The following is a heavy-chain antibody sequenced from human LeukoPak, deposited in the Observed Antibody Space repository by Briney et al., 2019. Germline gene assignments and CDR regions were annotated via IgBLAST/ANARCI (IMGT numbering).Heavy chain of an antibody. V-gene: IGHV4-31*02. J-gene: IGHJ4*02. D-gene: IGHD3-3*01. Sequence: SETLSLTSLVPGGSIIIGGYYSSWIRQPPGKGLEWIGYIYYSGNTYYNPSLKSRLTISLDTSKDQFSLKLNSVTAAVTAVYYCVDVRAMWNSYSPALCYWGQGTLVTVSS. CDR1: GGSIIIGGYY. CDR2: IYYSGNT. CDR3: VDVRAMWNSYSPALCY.